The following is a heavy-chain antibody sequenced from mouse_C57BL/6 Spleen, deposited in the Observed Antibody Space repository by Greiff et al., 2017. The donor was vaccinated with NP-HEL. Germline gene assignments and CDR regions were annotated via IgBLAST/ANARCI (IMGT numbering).Heavy chain of an antibody. J-gene: IGHJ1*03. CDR1: GYTFTSYW. D-gene: IGHD1-1*01. V-gene: IGHV1-69*01. CDR3: ALSTVVDWYFDV. CDR2: IDPSDSYT. Sequence: QVQLQQPGAELVMPGASVKLSCKASGYTFTSYWMHWVKQRPGQGLEWIGEIDPSDSYTNYNQKFKGKSTLTVDKSSSTAYMQLSSLTSEDSAVYYCALSTVVDWYFDVWGTGTTVTVSS.